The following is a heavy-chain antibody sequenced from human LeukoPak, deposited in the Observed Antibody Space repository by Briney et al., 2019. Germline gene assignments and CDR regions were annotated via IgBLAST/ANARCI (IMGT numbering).Heavy chain of an antibody. CDR2: IKQDGSER. Sequence: GGSLRLSCAASGFTFSSYSMNWVRQAPGKGLEWVANIKQDGSERYYVDSVRGRFTISRDNAKNSVYLQVNSLRVEDTAMYYCVRDTGGSGSYPDYWGQGVLVTVSS. D-gene: IGHD1-26*01. V-gene: IGHV3-7*01. J-gene: IGHJ4*02. CDR1: GFTFSSYS. CDR3: VRDTGGSGSYPDY.